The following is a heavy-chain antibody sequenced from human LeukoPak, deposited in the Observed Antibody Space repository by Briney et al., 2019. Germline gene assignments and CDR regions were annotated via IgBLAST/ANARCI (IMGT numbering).Heavy chain of an antibody. J-gene: IGHJ1*01. Sequence: PSETLSLTCTVSGGSIATSEYWWGWMRQPPGRGLEWIGSIFYTGSTYYNPSLKSRVTISIDRSKNQFSLMVSSVTAADTAVYYCARHSSNYDSSGSAEYFQHWGQGTLVTVSS. CDR2: IFYTGST. CDR3: ARHSSNYDSSGSAEYFQH. V-gene: IGHV4-39*01. CDR1: GGSIATSEYW. D-gene: IGHD3-22*01.